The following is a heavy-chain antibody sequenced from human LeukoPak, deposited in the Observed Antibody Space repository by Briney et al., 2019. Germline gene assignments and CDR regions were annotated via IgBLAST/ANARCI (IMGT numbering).Heavy chain of an antibody. Sequence: GKSLRLSCAASGFTFSGYPIHWVRQAPGKGLEWVAVISYDGSNKYYADSVKGRFTISRDNSKNTLYLQMNSLRAEDTAVYYCARPYDTRGYFPDYWGQGTLVTVSS. D-gene: IGHD3-22*01. J-gene: IGHJ4*02. V-gene: IGHV3-30-3*01. CDR3: ARPYDTRGYFPDY. CDR1: GFTFSGYP. CDR2: ISYDGSNK.